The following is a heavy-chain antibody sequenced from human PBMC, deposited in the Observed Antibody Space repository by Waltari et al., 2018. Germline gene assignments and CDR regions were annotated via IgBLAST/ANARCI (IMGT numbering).Heavy chain of an antibody. V-gene: IGHV3-11*01. Sequence: QVQLVESGGGLVKPGGSLRLSCAASGFPFSDYYLSWIRQAPGKGLEWVSYISSSGSTIYYADSVKGRFTIARDNAKNALYLQMNSLRAEDTAVYYCARAKYQDYYYMDVWGKGTTVTVSS. D-gene: IGHD2-2*01. CDR1: GFPFSDYY. J-gene: IGHJ6*03. CDR3: ARAKYQDYYYMDV. CDR2: ISSSGSTI.